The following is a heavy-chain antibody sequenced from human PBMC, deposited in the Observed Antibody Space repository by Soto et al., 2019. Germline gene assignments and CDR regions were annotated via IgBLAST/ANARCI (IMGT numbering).Heavy chain of an antibody. J-gene: IGHJ4*02. Sequence: EVQLVQSGAEVKKPGESLKISCKASGYSFTTYWIGWVRQMPGKGLEWMGIIYPGDSDTRYSPSFQGQVTISADKSVSTAYLQWSSLKASNTAMYYCTRHGSGYDSRGYSIDNWGQGTLVTVSS. CDR1: GYSFTTYW. CDR3: TRHGSGYDSRGYSIDN. CDR2: IYPGDSDT. V-gene: IGHV5-51*01. D-gene: IGHD3-22*01.